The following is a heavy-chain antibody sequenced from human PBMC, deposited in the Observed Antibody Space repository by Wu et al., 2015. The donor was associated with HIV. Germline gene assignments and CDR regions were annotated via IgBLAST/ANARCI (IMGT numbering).Heavy chain of an antibody. J-gene: IGHJ6*03. V-gene: IGHV1-2*02. CDR1: GYSFSDFY. Sequence: QVQLVQSGAEVRKPGASVKVSCKASGYSFSDFYIHWVRQAPGQRLEWMGWFNPNTGGAHSGLDFQDRVTMTGDTSISTAYMELPRLASDDTAIYYCARDPXLDSGSPSYYMDVWGKGTTVTVSS. D-gene: IGHD1-26*01. CDR2: FNPNTGGA. CDR3: ARDPXLDSGSPSYYMDV.